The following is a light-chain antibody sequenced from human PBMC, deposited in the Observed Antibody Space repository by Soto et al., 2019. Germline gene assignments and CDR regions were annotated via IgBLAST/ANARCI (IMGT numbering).Light chain of an antibody. CDR2: GNY. Sequence: QSVLTQPPSVSAAPGQTIIISCSGSSSNLGTYYVSWYHQLPGTAPKVLIYGNYNRPSGVPDRFSGSKSGTSASLAITGLQAEDEADYYCQSYDSSLSGVVFGGGTKVTVL. J-gene: IGLJ2*01. CDR3: QSYDSSLSGVV. V-gene: IGLV1-40*01. CDR1: SSNLGTYY.